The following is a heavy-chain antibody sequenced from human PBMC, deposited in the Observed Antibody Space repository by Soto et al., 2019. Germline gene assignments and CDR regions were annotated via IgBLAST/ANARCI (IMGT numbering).Heavy chain of an antibody. Sequence: QVQLVQSGAEVRKPGASVNVSCKTSGYIFTNYGVAWVRQAPAQGLELVAWISGYNGYPKYTQKFQGRVTVTTDTSXXXGXXXXXXXXSXXTAVYXXXXXXAGALYDFWGQGTLVTVSS. D-gene: IGHD1-26*01. J-gene: IGHJ4*02. CDR3: XXXXAGALYDF. CDR1: GYIFTNYG. V-gene: IGHV1-18*01. CDR2: ISGYNGYP.